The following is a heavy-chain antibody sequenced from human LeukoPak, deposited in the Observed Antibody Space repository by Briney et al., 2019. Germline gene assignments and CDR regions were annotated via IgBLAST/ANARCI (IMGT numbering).Heavy chain of an antibody. CDR3: ARGRVNKWYDYVWGSYRYTRPDGLPDY. CDR1: GFTFSSYG. Sequence: GGSLRLSCAASGFTFSSYGMHWVRQAPGKGLEWVAFIRYDGSNKYYADSVKGRFTISRDNSKNTLYLQMNSLRAEDTAVYYCARGRVNKWYDYVWGSYRYTRPDGLPDYWGQGTLVTVSS. V-gene: IGHV3-30*02. D-gene: IGHD3-16*02. CDR2: IRYDGSNK. J-gene: IGHJ4*02.